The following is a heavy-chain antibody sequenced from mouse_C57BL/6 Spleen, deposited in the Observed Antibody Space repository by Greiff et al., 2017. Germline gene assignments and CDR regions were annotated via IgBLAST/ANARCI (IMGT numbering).Heavy chain of an antibody. J-gene: IGHJ4*01. Sequence: QVQLKQSGAELVKPGASVKMSCKASGYTFTSYWITWVKQRPGQGLEWIGDIYPGSGSTNYNEKFKSKATLTVDTSSSTAYMQLSSLTSEDSAVYYCARLIYYDYGGAMDYWGQGTSVTVSS. CDR3: ARLIYYDYGGAMDY. D-gene: IGHD2-4*01. CDR1: GYTFTSYW. V-gene: IGHV1-55*01. CDR2: IYPGSGST.